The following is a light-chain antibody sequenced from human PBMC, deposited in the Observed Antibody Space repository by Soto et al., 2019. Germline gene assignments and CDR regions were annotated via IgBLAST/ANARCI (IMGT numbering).Light chain of an antibody. V-gene: IGLV1-40*01. J-gene: IGLJ2*01. Sequence: QPVLTQPPSVSGAPGQRVTISCTGSSSNIGAGYDVHWYQQLPGTAPKLPIYGNSNRPSGVPDRFSGSKSGTSASLAITGLQAEDEADYYCQSYDSSLSGVVCGGGTKLTVL. CDR2: GNS. CDR3: QSYDSSLSGVV. CDR1: SSNIGAGYD.